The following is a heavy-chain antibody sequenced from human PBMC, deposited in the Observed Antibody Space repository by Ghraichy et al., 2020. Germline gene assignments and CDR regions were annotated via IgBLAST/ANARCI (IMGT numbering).Heavy chain of an antibody. CDR2: IYYSGST. CDR1: GGSISSSSYY. Sequence: SQTLSLTCTVSGGSISSSSYYWGWIRQPPGKGLEWIGSIYYSGSTYYNPSLKSRVTISVDTSKNQFSLKLNSVTAADTAVYYCARQAIVAGTFWFDPWGQGTLVTVSS. D-gene: IGHD6-19*01. J-gene: IGHJ5*02. CDR3: ARQAIVAGTFWFDP. V-gene: IGHV4-39*07.